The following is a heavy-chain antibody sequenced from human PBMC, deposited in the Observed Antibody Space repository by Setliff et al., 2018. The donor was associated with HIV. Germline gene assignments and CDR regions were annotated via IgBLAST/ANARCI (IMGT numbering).Heavy chain of an antibody. D-gene: IGHD1-26*01. J-gene: IGHJ5*02. Sequence: ASVKVSCKASGGTFSSSAISWVRQAPGQRLEWMAWINAGNGNTKYSQEFQGRVTITRDTSASTAYLELSSLRSEDTAVYYCARPVGGTGFDPWGQGTLVTVSS. CDR3: ARPVGGTGFDP. CDR1: GGTFSSSA. V-gene: IGHV1-3*01. CDR2: INAGNGNT.